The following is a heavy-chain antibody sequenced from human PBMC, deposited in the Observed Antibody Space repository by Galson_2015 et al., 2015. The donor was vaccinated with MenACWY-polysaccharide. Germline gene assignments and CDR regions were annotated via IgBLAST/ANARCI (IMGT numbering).Heavy chain of an antibody. V-gene: IGHV6-1*01. Sequence: CAISGDSVSSNSAAWNWIRQSPSRGLEWLGRTYYRSKWYNDYAVSVKSRITNNPDTSKNQFSLQLNSVTPEDTAVYYCARVSPTCSGGSCYYYGMDVWGQGTTVTVS. D-gene: IGHD2-15*01. J-gene: IGHJ6*02. CDR2: TYYRSKWYN. CDR1: GDSVSSNSAA. CDR3: ARVSPTCSGGSCYYYGMDV.